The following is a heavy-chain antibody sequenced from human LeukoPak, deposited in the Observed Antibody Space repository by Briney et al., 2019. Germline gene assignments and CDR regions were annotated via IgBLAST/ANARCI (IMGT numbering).Heavy chain of an antibody. V-gene: IGHV3-43*02. J-gene: IGHJ4*02. D-gene: IGHD3-10*01. Sequence: PGGSLRLSCAASGFTFSGYAMSWVPPPPGKGLEWLSVITSSGGSTYYADSVKGRFTISRDNSKNSLYLHMNTLRTEDNALYYCAKGHGSRTGDFGYWGQGTLVTVSS. CDR2: ITSSGGST. CDR3: AKGHGSRTGDFGY. CDR1: GFTFSGYA.